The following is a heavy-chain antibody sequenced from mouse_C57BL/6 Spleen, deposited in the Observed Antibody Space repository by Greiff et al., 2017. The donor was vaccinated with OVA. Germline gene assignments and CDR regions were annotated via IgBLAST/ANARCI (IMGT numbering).Heavy chain of an antibody. CDR2: IRLKSDNYAT. D-gene: IGHD2-4*01. Sequence: EVMLVESGGGLVQPGGSMKLSCVASGFTFSNYWMNWVRQSPEKGLEWVAQIRLKSDNYATHYAESVKGRFTISRDDSKSSVYLQMNNLRAEDTGIYYGPYDYDGFAYWGQGTLVTVSA. CDR1: GFTFSNYW. J-gene: IGHJ3*01. V-gene: IGHV6-3*01. CDR3: PYDYDGFAY.